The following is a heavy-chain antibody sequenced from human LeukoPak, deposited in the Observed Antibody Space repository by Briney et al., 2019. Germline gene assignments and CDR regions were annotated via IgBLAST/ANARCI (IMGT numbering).Heavy chain of an antibody. CDR2: IIPILGIA. J-gene: IGHJ4*02. Sequence: SVKVSCKASGGTFSSYAISWMRQAPGQGLEWMGRIIPILGIANYAQKFQGRVTITADKSTSTAYMELSSLRSEDTAVYYCARGGSSWYYFDYWGQGTLVTVSS. D-gene: IGHD6-13*01. CDR3: ARGGSSWYYFDY. V-gene: IGHV1-69*04. CDR1: GGTFSSYA.